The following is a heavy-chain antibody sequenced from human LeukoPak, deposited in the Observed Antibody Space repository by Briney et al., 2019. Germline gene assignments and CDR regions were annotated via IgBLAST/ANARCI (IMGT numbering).Heavy chain of an antibody. CDR1: GGTFSSYT. Sequence: SVKVSCKASGGTFSSYTISWVRQAPGQGLEWMGRIIPILGIANYAQKFQGRVTITADKSTSTAYMELSSLRSEDTAVYYCAISTVTTVYYYYYYMDVWGKGTTVTVSS. CDR2: IIPILGIA. J-gene: IGHJ6*03. CDR3: AISTVTTVYYYYYYMDV. D-gene: IGHD4-17*01. V-gene: IGHV1-69*02.